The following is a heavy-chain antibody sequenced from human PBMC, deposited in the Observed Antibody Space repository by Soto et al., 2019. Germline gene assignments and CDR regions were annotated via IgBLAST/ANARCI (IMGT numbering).Heavy chain of an antibody. CDR2: FDPEDGET. Sequence: ASVKVSCKVSGYTLTELSMHWVRQAPGKGLEWMGGFDPEDGETIYAQKFQGSVTMTEDTSTDTAYMELSSLRSEDTAVYYCATVSDSGLRWFPPSGWGQGTLVTVSS. D-gene: IGHD4-17*01. V-gene: IGHV1-24*01. J-gene: IGHJ4*02. CDR1: GYTLTELS. CDR3: ATVSDSGLRWFPPSG.